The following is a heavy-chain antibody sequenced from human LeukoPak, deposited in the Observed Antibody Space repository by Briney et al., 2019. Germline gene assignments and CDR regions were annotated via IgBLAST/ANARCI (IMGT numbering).Heavy chain of an antibody. CDR2: ISGSGINT. J-gene: IGHJ4*02. D-gene: IGHD3-10*01. Sequence: GGSLRLSCAASGFTFSSHAMSCVRQAPGKGLECVSAISGSGINTYYADSVKGRFTISRDNSKNTLYLQMNCLRAEDTAVYYCARLPLRGSCFDDWGQGTLVTVSS. CDR3: ARLPLRGSCFDD. CDR1: GFTFSSHA. V-gene: IGHV3-23*01.